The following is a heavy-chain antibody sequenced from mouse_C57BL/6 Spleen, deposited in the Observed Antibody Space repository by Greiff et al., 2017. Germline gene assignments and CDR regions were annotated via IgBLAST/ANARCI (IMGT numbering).Heavy chain of an antibody. D-gene: IGHD1-1*01. CDR2: IDPSDSDT. J-gene: IGHJ4*01. V-gene: IGHV1-52*01. Sequence: QVQLQQPGAELVRPGSSVKLSCKASGYTFTSYWMHWVKQRPVQGLEWIGNIDPSDSDTHYNQKFKDKATLTVDKSSSTAYMQLSSLASEDSAVYYGGRKRDGSTPDAMYYWGQGVSVTVST. CDR1: GYTFTSYW. CDR3: GRKRDGSTPDAMYY.